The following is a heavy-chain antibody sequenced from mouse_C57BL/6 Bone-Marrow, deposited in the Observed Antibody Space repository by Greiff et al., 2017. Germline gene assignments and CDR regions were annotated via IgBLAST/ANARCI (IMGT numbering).Heavy chain of an antibody. Sequence: EVQLQQSGPELVKPGASVKISCKASGYTFTDYYMNWVKQSHGKSLEWIGDINPNNGGTSYNQKFKGKATLTVDKSSSTAYMELRSLTSEDSAVYYCAREWYYGSSLYFDVWGTGTTVTVSS. CDR2: INPNNGGT. V-gene: IGHV1-26*01. CDR3: AREWYYGSSLYFDV. CDR1: GYTFTDYY. J-gene: IGHJ1*03. D-gene: IGHD1-1*01.